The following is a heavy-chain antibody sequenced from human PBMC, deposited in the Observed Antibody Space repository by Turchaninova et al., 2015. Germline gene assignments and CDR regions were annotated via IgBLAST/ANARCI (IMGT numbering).Heavy chain of an antibody. J-gene: IGHJ4*02. D-gene: IGHD6-6*01. Sequence: EVQLVQSGAEVQKPGGSLRIPCTGSGYSFTRYWIGWVSQRPGKGLEWMWIIQPGDSDTRYSPSFQGQVTISADKSISTAYLQWNSLKASDTAMYYCARLEGDSSSPFDYWGQGTLVTVSS. CDR1: GYSFTRYW. CDR3: ARLEGDSSSPFDY. V-gene: IGHV5-51*01. CDR2: IQPGDSDT.